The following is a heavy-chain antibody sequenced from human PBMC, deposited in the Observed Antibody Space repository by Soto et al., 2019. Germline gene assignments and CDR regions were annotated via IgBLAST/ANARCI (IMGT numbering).Heavy chain of an antibody. Sequence: QVQLQESGPGLVKPSETLSLTCTVSGGSISSYYWSWIRQPPGKGLEWIGYIYYSGSTNYNPSLKRRVPLSVDTSKNQFSRKLSSVTAADTAVYYCASGDIVATSFIFDYWGQGTLVTVSS. CDR3: ASGDIVATSFIFDY. J-gene: IGHJ4*02. CDR2: IYYSGST. V-gene: IGHV4-59*01. CDR1: GGSISSYY. D-gene: IGHD5-12*01.